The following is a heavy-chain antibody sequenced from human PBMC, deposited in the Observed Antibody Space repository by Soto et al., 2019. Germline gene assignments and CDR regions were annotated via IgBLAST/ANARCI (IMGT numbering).Heavy chain of an antibody. CDR1: GGSISSGDYY. J-gene: IGHJ5*02. D-gene: IGHD2-2*01. Sequence: PSETLSLTCTVSGGSISSGDYYWSWIRQPPGKGLEWIGYIYYSGSTYYNPSLKSRVTISVDTSKNQFSLKLSSVTAADTAVYYCARDPSQYCISTSCYGGNWFDPWGQGTLVTVSS. CDR2: IYYSGST. CDR3: ARDPSQYCISTSCYGGNWFDP. V-gene: IGHV4-30-4*01.